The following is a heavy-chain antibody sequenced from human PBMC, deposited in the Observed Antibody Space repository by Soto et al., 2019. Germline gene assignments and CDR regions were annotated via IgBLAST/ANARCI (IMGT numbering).Heavy chain of an antibody. Sequence: QVQLEESGGGVVQPGRSLRLSCEAYGYTFNTNSMHWVRQPPGKGLEWLAAIWYDGTQKYYADSVKGRFIISRDNSKKTLYLEMNSLRAEDTAVYYCARAGGTTVTGLWHFDSWGQGTLVTFSS. D-gene: IGHD4-17*01. CDR1: GYTFNTNS. J-gene: IGHJ4*02. V-gene: IGHV3-33*01. CDR2: IWYDGTQK. CDR3: ARAGGTTVTGLWHFDS.